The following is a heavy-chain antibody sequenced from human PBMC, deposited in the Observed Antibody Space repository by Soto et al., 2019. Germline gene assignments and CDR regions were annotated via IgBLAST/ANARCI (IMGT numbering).Heavy chain of an antibody. J-gene: IGHJ4*02. D-gene: IGHD6-13*01. Sequence: RGALLLSCEASVFTFSVFDMRWVGQPTGKGLEWVSSIGTAGDTYYAVSVKGRFTISRDNAKNSLSLQMNSLRAGDMAVYFCAKSQEIGTHFFDSWGQGTKVTVSS. V-gene: IGHV3-13*01. CDR3: AKSQEIGTHFFDS. CDR1: VFTFSVFD. CDR2: IGTAGDT.